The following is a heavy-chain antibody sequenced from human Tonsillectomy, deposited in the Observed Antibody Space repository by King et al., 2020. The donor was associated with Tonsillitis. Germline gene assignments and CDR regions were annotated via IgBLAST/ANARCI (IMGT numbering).Heavy chain of an antibody. CDR3: AKVSFLNSGWFTGYYYYFYGMDV. CDR2: ISYDGSNK. V-gene: IGHV3-30*18. D-gene: IGHD6-19*01. Sequence: VQLVESGGGVVQPGRSLRLSCAASGITLSSYGMHWVRQAPGKGLEWVAVISYDGSNKYYADSVKGRFTISRDNSMNTLYLQMNSLRAEDTAVYYCAKVSFLNSGWFTGYYYYFYGMDVWGQGTTVTVSS. CDR1: GITLSSYG. J-gene: IGHJ6*02.